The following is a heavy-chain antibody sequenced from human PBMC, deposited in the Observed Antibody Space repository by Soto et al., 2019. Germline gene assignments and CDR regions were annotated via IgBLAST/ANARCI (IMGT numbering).Heavy chain of an antibody. V-gene: IGHV1-18*04. CDR3: ARDQAVPPVHYYYYGMDV. CDR1: GYTFPSYG. CDR2: ISAYNGNT. J-gene: IGHJ6*02. Sequence: QVPLVQSGAEVKKPGASVKVSCKASGYTFPSYGISWVRQAPGQGLEWMGWISAYNGNTNYAQKLQGRVTMTTDTSTSTAYMELRSLRSDDTAVYYCARDQAVPPVHYYYYGMDVWGQGTTVTVSS. D-gene: IGHD6-19*01.